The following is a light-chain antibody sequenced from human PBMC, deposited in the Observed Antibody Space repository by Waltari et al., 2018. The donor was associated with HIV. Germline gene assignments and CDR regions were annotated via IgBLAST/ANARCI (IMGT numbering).Light chain of an antibody. CDR3: MQALQTPIT. CDR1: QSLLHSNGYNY. J-gene: IGKJ5*01. Sequence: DIVMTQSRLSLPVTPGEPASISCKSSQSLLHSNGYNYLDWYLQKPGQSPQLLIYLGSNRASGVPDRFSGSGSGTDFTLKIRRVEAEDVGVYYCMQALQTPITFGQGTRLEIK. V-gene: IGKV2-28*01. CDR2: LGS.